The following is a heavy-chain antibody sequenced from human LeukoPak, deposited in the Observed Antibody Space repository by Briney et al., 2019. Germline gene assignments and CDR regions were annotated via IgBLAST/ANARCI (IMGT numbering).Heavy chain of an antibody. D-gene: IGHD5-18*01. CDR1: GYTFTRYY. Sequence: ASVKVSCKASGYTFTRYYMHWVRQAPGQGLEWMGWINPNSGGTNYAQKFQGRVTMTRDTSISTAYEELSRLRSDDTAVYYCARDKAMVTSGYYYYGMDVWGQGTTVTVSS. J-gene: IGHJ6*02. CDR2: INPNSGGT. V-gene: IGHV1-2*02. CDR3: ARDKAMVTSGYYYYGMDV.